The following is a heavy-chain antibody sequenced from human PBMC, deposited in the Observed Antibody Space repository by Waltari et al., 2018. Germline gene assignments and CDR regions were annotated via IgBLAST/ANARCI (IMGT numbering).Heavy chain of an antibody. CDR3: ARLAAVRGNYRDAFDI. J-gene: IGHJ3*02. CDR1: GYSFSTYW. CDR2: MYPGDSDT. D-gene: IGHD3-16*02. V-gene: IGHV5-51*01. Sequence: EVQLVQSGVEVKKPGESLKISCKGSGYSFSTYWIGWVGQMPGKGLEWMGMMYPGDSDTRYSPSFQGQVTIAADKSISTAYLQWSSLKASDTAIYYCARLAAVRGNYRDAFDIWGQGTMVTVSS.